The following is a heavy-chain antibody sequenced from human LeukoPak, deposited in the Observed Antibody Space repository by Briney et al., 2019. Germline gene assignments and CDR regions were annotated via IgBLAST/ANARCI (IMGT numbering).Heavy chain of an antibody. V-gene: IGHV3-23*01. CDR2: ISGSGGST. D-gene: IGHD3-10*01. CDR3: ATDSYVSGSYYRLFY. Sequence: GGTLRLSCAASGFTFSSYGMSWVRQAPGKGLEWVSAISGSGGSTYYADSVKGRFTISRDNSKNTLYLQMNSLRAEDTAVYYCATDSYVSGSYYRLFYWGQGTLVTVSS. CDR1: GFTFSSYG. J-gene: IGHJ4*02.